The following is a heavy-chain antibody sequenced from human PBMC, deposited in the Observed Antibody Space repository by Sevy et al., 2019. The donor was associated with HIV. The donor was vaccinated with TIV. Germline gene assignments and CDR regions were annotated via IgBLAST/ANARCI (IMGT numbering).Heavy chain of an antibody. V-gene: IGHV3-48*02. Sequence: GALRLSCAASGFSFSIYSMNWVRQAPGKGLEWLSSITNSGATKYYAESVKGRFTISRDNAKNSLYLQMDSLRDGDTAVYYCARDTTVTRIFNYWGQGTLVTVSS. J-gene: IGHJ4*02. D-gene: IGHD3-3*02. CDR1: GFSFSIYS. CDR3: ARDTTVTRIFNY. CDR2: ITNSGATK.